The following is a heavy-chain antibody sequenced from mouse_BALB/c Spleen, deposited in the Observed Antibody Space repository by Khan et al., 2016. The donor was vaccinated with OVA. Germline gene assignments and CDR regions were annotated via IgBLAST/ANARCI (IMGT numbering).Heavy chain of an antibody. CDR1: GYTFTDFA. CDR3: ARRSGHYRFAY. D-gene: IGHD2-1*01. CDR2: ISTYYGDT. J-gene: IGHJ3*01. Sequence: VQLQESGAELVRPGVSVKISCKGSGYTFTDFAMHWVKQSHAKSLEWIGVISTYYGDTNYNQNFKGKATMTVDKSSSTAYMELARLTSEDSAIYYCARRSGHYRFAYWGQGTLVTVSA. V-gene: IGHV1S137*01.